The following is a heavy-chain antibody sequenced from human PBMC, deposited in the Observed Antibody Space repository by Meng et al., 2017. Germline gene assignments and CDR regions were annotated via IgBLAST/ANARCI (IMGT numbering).Heavy chain of an antibody. J-gene: IGHJ4*02. Sequence: PCTGEPFRALVPPFDCLWESDSRNCAAWSWNRQSPTRGVELQGRTLYRSKWYNDYAVSVKSRITINPDTSKIQFSLQLNSVTPEDTAVYYCARGTGQTGHFDYWGQGTLVTVSS. D-gene: IGHD3-9*01. CDR1: WESDSRNCAA. CDR2: TLYRSKWYN. V-gene: IGHV6-1*01. CDR3: ARGTGQTGHFDY.